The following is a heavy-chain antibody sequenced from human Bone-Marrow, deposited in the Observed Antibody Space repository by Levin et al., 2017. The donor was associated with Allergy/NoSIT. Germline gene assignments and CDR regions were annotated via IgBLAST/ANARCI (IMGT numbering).Heavy chain of an antibody. Sequence: GESLKISCKGSGYSFTSYWISWVRQMPGKGLEWMGRIDPSDSYTNYSPSFQGHVTISADKSISTAYLQWSSLKASDTAMYYCARLLVARSWSGPIKRDYMDVWGKGTTVTVSS. D-gene: IGHD3-3*01. CDR3: ARLLVARSWSGPIKRDYMDV. CDR1: GYSFTSYW. V-gene: IGHV5-10-1*01. J-gene: IGHJ6*03. CDR2: IDPSDSYT.